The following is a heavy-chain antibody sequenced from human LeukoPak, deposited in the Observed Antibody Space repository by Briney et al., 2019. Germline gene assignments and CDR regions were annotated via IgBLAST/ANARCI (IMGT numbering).Heavy chain of an antibody. D-gene: IGHD1-7*01. CDR3: ARDDSSITGTKRH. CDR2: INWNGGST. CDR1: GFTFSSFE. V-gene: IGHV3-20*04. Sequence: GGSLRLSCAASGFTFSSFEMNWVRQAPGKGLEWVSGINWNGGSTGYADSVKGRFTISRDNAKNSLYLQMNSLRAEDTALYYCARDDSSITGTKRHWGQGTLVTVSS. J-gene: IGHJ4*02.